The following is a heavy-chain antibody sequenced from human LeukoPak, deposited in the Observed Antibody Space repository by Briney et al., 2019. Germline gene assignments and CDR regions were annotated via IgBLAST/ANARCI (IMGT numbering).Heavy chain of an antibody. D-gene: IGHD5-18*01. Sequence: EASVKVSCKASGYTFTSYGISWVRQSPGQGLEWMGWISAYNGNTNYAQKLQGRVTMTTDTSTSTAYMELRSLRSDDTAVYYCARVGRGYSSGYADYWGQGTLVTVSS. V-gene: IGHV1-18*01. CDR2: ISAYNGNT. CDR3: ARVGRGYSSGYADY. CDR1: GYTFTSYG. J-gene: IGHJ4*02.